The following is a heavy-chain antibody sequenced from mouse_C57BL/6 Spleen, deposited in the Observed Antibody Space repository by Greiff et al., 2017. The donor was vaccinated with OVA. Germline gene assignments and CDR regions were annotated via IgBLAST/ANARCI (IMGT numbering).Heavy chain of an antibody. V-gene: IGHV14-3*01. CDR1: GFNIKNTY. Sequence: VQLKESVAELVRPGASVKLSCTASGFNIKNTYMHWVKQRPEQGLEWIGRIDPANGNTKYAPKFQGKATITADTSSNTAYLQLSSLTSEDTAIYYCASHYYGSSYEAYWGQGTLVTVSA. D-gene: IGHD1-1*01. CDR2: IDPANGNT. J-gene: IGHJ3*01. CDR3: ASHYYGSSYEAY.